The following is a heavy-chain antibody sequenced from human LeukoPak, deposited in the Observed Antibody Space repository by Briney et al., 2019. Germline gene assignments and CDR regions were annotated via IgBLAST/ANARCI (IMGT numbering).Heavy chain of an antibody. CDR3: AKRGNPAVGHHYLDV. J-gene: IGHJ6*03. CDR2: ITLSGGST. V-gene: IGHV3-23*01. Sequence: GRSLRLSCAASGFTFSSYDMSWVRQAPGKGLEWVSSITLSGGSTFYADSVMGRFTISRDNSQNTLYLQMNSLSAEDTAVYYCAKRGNPAVGHHYLDVWGKGTTVSVSS. D-gene: IGHD2-2*01. CDR1: GFTFSSYD.